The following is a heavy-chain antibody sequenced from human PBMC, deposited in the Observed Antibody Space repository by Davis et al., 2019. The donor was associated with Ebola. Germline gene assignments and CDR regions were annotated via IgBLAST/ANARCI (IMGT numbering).Heavy chain of an antibody. CDR1: GFTFDDYA. CDR3: AKSGLSFGVVKYHYGMDV. D-gene: IGHD3-3*01. J-gene: IGHJ6*04. Sequence: GGSLRLSCVGSGFTFDDYAMTWVRQAPGKGLEWVSAISGSGGSTYYADSVKGRFTISRDNSKKTLYLQMSSLRGEDTAVYYCAKSGLSFGVVKYHYGMDVWGKGTTVTVSS. CDR2: ISGSGGST. V-gene: IGHV3-23*01.